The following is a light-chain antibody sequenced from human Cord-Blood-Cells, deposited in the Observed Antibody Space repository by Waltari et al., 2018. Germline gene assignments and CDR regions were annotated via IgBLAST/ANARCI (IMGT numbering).Light chain of an antibody. CDR3: YSAADNNLV. Sequence: SYELTQPSSVSVSPGQTARITCSGDVLAKKYARWFQQKPGQAPGLVIYKDSGRPSGIPGRFSGSSSGTTVTLTISGAQVEDEADYYCYSAADNNLVFGGGTKLTVL. CDR2: KDS. V-gene: IGLV3-27*01. CDR1: VLAKKY. J-gene: IGLJ3*02.